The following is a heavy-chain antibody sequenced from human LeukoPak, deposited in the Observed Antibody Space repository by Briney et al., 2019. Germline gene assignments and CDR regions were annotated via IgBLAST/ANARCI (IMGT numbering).Heavy chain of an antibody. Sequence: ASVKVSCKASGYTFTSYYMHWVRQAPGQGLEWMGWMNPDSGNTGYAQKFQGRVTMTRNTSINAAYMELSSLRFEDTAVYYCARGKARITLIQAIDYWGQGTLVTVSS. CDR2: MNPDSGNT. CDR1: GYTFTSYY. CDR3: ARGKARITLIQAIDY. D-gene: IGHD3-22*01. V-gene: IGHV1-8*02. J-gene: IGHJ4*02.